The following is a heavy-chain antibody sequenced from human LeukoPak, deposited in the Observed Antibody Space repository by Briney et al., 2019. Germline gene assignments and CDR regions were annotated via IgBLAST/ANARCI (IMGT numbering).Heavy chain of an antibody. D-gene: IGHD3-22*01. J-gene: IGHJ4*02. V-gene: IGHV1-69*01. CDR3: ASHVDSDPYYYDSSGYSSLDY. CDR2: IIPIFGTA. CDR1: GGTFSSYA. Sequence: SVKVSCKASGGTFSSYAISWVRQAPGQGLEWMGGIIPIFGTANYAQKFQGRVTITADESTSTAYMELSSLRSEDTAAYYCASHVDSDPYYYDSSGYSSLDYWGQGTLVTVSS.